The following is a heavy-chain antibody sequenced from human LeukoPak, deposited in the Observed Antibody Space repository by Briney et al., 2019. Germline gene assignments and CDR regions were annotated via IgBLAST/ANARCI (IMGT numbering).Heavy chain of an antibody. V-gene: IGHV3-74*01. Sequence: GGSLRLSCAASGFTFSSYWMHWVRQAPGKGLVWVSRISSDGSSTSYADSVKGRFTISRDNAKNTLYLQMNSLRAEDTAVYYCARGTYILDYWGQGTLSPSPQ. CDR2: ISSDGSST. D-gene: IGHD1-14*01. CDR3: ARGTYILDY. CDR1: GFTFSSYW. J-gene: IGHJ4*02.